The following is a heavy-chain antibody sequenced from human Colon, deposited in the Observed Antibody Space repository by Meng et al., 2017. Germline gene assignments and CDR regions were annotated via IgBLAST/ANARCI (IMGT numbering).Heavy chain of an antibody. CDR1: TDSMVDYY. CDR2: IHDTGST. V-gene: IGHV4-59*01. J-gene: IGHJ4*02. D-gene: IGHD3-10*01. Sequence: GSLRPSCNLFTDSMVDYYWTWIRQSPGKGLEWIGYIHDTGSTNYHPSLKSRVTISLDTSKNQFSLKVNSVTAADSAIYYCAKGCYHGSGFFDDWGQGTLVTVSS. CDR3: AKGCYHGSGFFDD.